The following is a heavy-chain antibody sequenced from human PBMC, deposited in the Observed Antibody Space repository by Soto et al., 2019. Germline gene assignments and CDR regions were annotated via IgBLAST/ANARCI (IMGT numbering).Heavy chain of an antibody. V-gene: IGHV5-10-1*01. D-gene: IGHD3-10*01. J-gene: IGHJ4*03. Sequence: GESLKISCKGLGYTFTDYWINWVRQMPGKGLEWMGRIDPIDSYTTYSPSFQGRVSLSIDKSIGTAYLQLNGLSASDTAVYYCATRRCSTAYRPQIYSSMVPWGQETMVTVFS. CDR1: GYTFTDYW. CDR3: ATRRCSTAYRPQIYSSMVP. CDR2: IDPIDSYT.